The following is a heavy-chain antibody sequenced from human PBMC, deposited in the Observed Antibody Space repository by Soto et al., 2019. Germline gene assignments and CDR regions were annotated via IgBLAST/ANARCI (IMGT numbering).Heavy chain of an antibody. V-gene: IGHV4-31*03. J-gene: IGHJ4*02. CDR3: ARDRYYYDSEGYYYFFDY. CDR2: IYHSGST. D-gene: IGHD3-22*01. CDR1: GDSISNSNYY. Sequence: SETLSLTCTVSGDSISNSNYYWSWIRQHPGKGLEWIGYIYHSGSTYYNPSLESRLTISVDTSKNQFSLKLRSVTAADTAVYYCARDRYYYDSEGYYYFFDYWGRGTLVTVSS.